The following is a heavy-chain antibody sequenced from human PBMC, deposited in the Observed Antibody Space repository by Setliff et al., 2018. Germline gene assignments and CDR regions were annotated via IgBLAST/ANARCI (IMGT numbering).Heavy chain of an antibody. J-gene: IGHJ4*02. D-gene: IGHD1-1*01. CDR3: ARTGTYRYFDS. CDR1: GASVSSHY. Sequence: PSETLSLTCNVSGASVSSHYWGWVRQPPGKGLEWIGRIHYRGTTYSNVSLASRLTISVDTSKNQFSLQLTSVTAADTAVYYCARTGTYRYFDSWGQGTRVTVSS. V-gene: IGHV4-39*01. CDR2: IHYRGTT.